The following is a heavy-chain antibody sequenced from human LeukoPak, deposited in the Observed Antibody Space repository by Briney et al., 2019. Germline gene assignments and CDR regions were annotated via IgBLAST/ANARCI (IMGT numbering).Heavy chain of an antibody. Sequence: RASVKVSCKASGGTFSSYAISWVRQAPGQGLEWMGRIIPIFGTANYAQKFQGRVTITTDESTSTAYMELSSLRSEDTAVYYCAGKNCSGGSCDSGAFRARSGYYMDVWGKGTTVTVSS. D-gene: IGHD2-15*01. CDR2: IIPIFGTA. V-gene: IGHV1-69*05. CDR3: AGKNCSGGSCDSGAFRARSGYYMDV. CDR1: GGTFSSYA. J-gene: IGHJ6*03.